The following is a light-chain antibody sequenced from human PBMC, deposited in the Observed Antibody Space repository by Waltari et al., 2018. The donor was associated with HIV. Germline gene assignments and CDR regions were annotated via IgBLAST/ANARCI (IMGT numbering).Light chain of an antibody. CDR2: KDN. J-gene: IGLJ3*02. CDR1: VLASKY. CDR3: YSAADSDEV. V-gene: IGLV3-27*01. Sequence: SFELTQPSSVSVSPGQTARITCSGDVLASKYARWFQKKPGQAPLLLIYKDNERPSGIPERFAGSSSGTTVTVTISGAQVGDEADYYCYSAADSDEVFGGGTKLTVL.